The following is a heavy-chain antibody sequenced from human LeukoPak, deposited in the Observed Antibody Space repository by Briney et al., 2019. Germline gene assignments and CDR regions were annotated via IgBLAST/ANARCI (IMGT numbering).Heavy chain of an antibody. CDR2: INSEGSST. J-gene: IGHJ4*02. V-gene: IGHV3-74*01. Sequence: GGSLRLSCAASGFTLSRYGMNWVRQAPGKGLVWVSRINSEGSSTTYADSVKGRFTISRDNAKNTLILQMNSLRAEDTAVYYCARDDVRGFHWGQGTLVTVSS. CDR3: ARDDVRGFH. CDR1: GFTLSRYG. D-gene: IGHD2/OR15-2a*01.